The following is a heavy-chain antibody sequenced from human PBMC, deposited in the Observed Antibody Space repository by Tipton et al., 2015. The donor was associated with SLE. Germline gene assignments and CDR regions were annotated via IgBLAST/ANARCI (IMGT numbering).Heavy chain of an antibody. CDR2: INHSGST. J-gene: IGHJ4*02. D-gene: IGHD5-12*01. CDR1: GGSFSGYY. CDR3: ARGRGWLRSYYFDY. V-gene: IGHV4-34*01. Sequence: TLSLTCAVYGGSFSGYYWSWIRQPPGKGLEWIGEINHSGSTNYNPSLKSRVTISVDTSKNQFSLKLSSVTAADTAVYYCARGRGWLRSYYFDYWGQGTLVTVSS.